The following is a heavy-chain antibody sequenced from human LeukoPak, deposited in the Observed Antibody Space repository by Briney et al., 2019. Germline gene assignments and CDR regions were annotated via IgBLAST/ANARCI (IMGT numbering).Heavy chain of an antibody. D-gene: IGHD3-10*01. CDR1: GFTVSSNE. J-gene: IGHJ4*02. V-gene: IGHV3-23*01. CDR2: IVGNGGRT. CDR3: AKDAVAPGSSGDYFDY. Sequence: GGSLRLSCAASGFTVSSNEMSWVRQAPGKGLEWVSVIVGNGGRTYYADSVNGRFTISRDNSKNTLSLQMNSLRAEDTAVYYCAKDAVAPGSSGDYFDYWGQGTLVTVSS.